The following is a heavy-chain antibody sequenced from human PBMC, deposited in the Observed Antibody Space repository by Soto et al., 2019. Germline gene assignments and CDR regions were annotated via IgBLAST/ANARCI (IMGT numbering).Heavy chain of an antibody. V-gene: IGHV4-59*01. D-gene: IGHD4-17*01. J-gene: IGHJ4*01. CDR2: IYYSGST. CDR1: GGSISSYY. Sequence: NPSETLSLTCTVSGGSISSYYWSWIRQPPGKGLEWIGYIYYSGSTNYNPSLKSRVTISVDTSKNQFSLKLSSVTAADTAVYYCARGKMTTVTTDLDYLCPGTLENVSS. CDR3: ARGKMTTVTTDLDY.